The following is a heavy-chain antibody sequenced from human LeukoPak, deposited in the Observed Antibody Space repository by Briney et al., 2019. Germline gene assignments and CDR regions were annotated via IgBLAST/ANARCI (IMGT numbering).Heavy chain of an antibody. J-gene: IGHJ3*02. CDR2: ISSSSIYI. V-gene: IGHV3-21*01. CDR3: ARGRRDGYNLVDAFDI. Sequence: GGSLRLSCAASGFTFSSYTMNWVRQAPGKGLEWVSSISSSSIYIYYTDSLKGRFTISRDNAKNSLFLQMNSLRAEDTAVYYCARGRRDGYNLVDAFDIWGQGTMVTVSS. CDR1: GFTFSSYT. D-gene: IGHD5-24*01.